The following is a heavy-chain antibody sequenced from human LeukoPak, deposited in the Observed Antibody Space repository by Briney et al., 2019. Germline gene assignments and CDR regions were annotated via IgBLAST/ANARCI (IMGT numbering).Heavy chain of an antibody. D-gene: IGHD3-16*02. CDR2: ISSSSYI. J-gene: IGHJ4*02. CDR1: GFTFSSYS. CDR3: ARDRGQTLWGSYRYTTGY. V-gene: IGHV3-21*01. Sequence: GGSLRLSCAASGFTFSSYSMNWVRQAPGKGLEWVSSISSSSYIYYADSVKGRFTISRDNAKNSLYLQMNSLRAEDTAVYYCARDRGQTLWGSYRYTTGYWGQGTLVTVSS.